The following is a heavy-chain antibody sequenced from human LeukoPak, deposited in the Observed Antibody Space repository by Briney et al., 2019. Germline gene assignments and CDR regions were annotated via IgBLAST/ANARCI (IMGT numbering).Heavy chain of an antibody. Sequence: GGSLRLSCAASGFTVSSNYMSWVRQAPGKGLEWVSVIYSGGSTSYVDSVKGRFTISRDNSKNPLYLQMNSLRAEDTAVYYCARMLGGGYTGLFDCWGQGTLVSVSS. CDR1: GFTVSSNY. CDR3: ARMLGGGYTGLFDC. D-gene: IGHD3-10*02. CDR2: IYSGGST. V-gene: IGHV3-53*01. J-gene: IGHJ4*02.